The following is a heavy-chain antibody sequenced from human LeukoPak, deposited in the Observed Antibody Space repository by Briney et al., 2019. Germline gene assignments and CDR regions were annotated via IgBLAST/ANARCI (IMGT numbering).Heavy chain of an antibody. CDR2: INWNGGSI. V-gene: IGHV3-20*01. CDR1: GFTFGDYG. J-gene: IGHJ4*02. D-gene: IGHD5-18*01. Sequence: PGGSLRLSCAASGFTFGDYGVTSVRPPPGRGRELVSGINWNGGSIAYADSVKGRFTVSRDNAKNSLYLQMDSLRAEDTAFYHCARRSNRYSYGLNFDFGGQGPGVTVS. CDR3: ARRSNRYSYGLNFDF.